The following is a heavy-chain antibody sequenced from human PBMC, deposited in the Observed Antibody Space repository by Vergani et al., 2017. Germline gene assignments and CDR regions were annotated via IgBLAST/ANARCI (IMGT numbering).Heavy chain of an antibody. V-gene: IGHV4-38-2*01. CDR3: AIQFYYDILTGYSHWFDP. Sequence: QVQLQESGPGLVKPSETLSLTCAVSGYSISRGYYWGWIRQPPGKGLEWIGSIYHSGSTYYNPSLKSRVTISVDTSKNQFSLKLSSVTAADTAVYYCAIQFYYDILTGYSHWFDPWGQGTLVTVSS. CDR1: GYSISRGYY. D-gene: IGHD3-9*01. CDR2: IYHSGST. J-gene: IGHJ5*02.